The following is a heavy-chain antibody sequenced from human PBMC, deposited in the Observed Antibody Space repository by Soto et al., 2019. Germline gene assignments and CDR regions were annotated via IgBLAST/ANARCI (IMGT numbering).Heavy chain of an antibody. CDR1: GFTFSSYS. CDR3: ARSGGSGGSLLSDAFDS. Sequence: EVQLVESGGGLVQPGGSLRLSCAASGFTFSSYSMNWVRQAPGKGLEWVSYISSSSSTIYYADSVKGRFTISRDNAKNSLYLQMNSLRAEDTAVYYCARSGGSGGSLLSDAFDSWGQGTMVTVSS. J-gene: IGHJ3*02. CDR2: ISSSSSTI. V-gene: IGHV3-48*01. D-gene: IGHD2-15*01.